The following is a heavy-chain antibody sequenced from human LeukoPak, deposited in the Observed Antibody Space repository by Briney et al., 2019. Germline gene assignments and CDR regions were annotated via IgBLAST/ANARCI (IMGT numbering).Heavy chain of an antibody. CDR2: TVGGGDGT. V-gene: IGHV3-23*01. Sequence: PGGSLRLSCAASGFTFSSTSMSWVRQAPGKGLEWVAVTVGGGDGTYYADSVKGRFTISRDNSKNTLYLQMSSLRAEDTAVYYCVKDSFGSTSCRFDYWGQGTLVTVSS. CDR1: GFTFSSTS. J-gene: IGHJ4*02. D-gene: IGHD2-2*01. CDR3: VKDSFGSTSCRFDY.